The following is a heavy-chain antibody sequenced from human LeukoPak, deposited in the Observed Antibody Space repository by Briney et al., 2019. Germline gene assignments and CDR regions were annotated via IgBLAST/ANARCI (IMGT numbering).Heavy chain of an antibody. J-gene: IGHJ5*02. CDR3: ARIPSTLTYYYDSSGYYHKGGHWFDP. V-gene: IGHV1-2*02. Sequence: GASVKVSCKASGYTFTGYYMHWVRQAPGQGLEWMGWINPNSGGTNYAQKFQGRVTMTRDTSISTAYMELSRLRSDDTAVYYCARIPSTLTYYYDSSGYYHKGGHWFDPWGQGTLVTVSS. D-gene: IGHD3-22*01. CDR1: GYTFTGYY. CDR2: INPNSGGT.